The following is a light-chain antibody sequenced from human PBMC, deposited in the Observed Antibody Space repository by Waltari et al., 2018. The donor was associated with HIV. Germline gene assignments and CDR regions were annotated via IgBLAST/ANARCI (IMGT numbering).Light chain of an antibody. CDR1: SSDVGGYNY. CDR3: ISYTKSGTYV. CDR2: EV. Sequence: QSALTQPASVSGSPGQSITFSCIGTSSDVGGYNYVSWYQQLPGKAPKLLIYEVTSRFSGSKSANTASLTISGLQAEDEADYYCISYTKSGTYVFGTGTKVTV. V-gene: IGLV2-14*03. J-gene: IGLJ1*01.